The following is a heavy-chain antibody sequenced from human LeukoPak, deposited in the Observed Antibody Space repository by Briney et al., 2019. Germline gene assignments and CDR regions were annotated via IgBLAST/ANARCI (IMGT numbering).Heavy chain of an antibody. J-gene: IGHJ5*02. D-gene: IGHD6-6*01. CDR2: IYWDDDK. V-gene: IGHV2-5*02. Sequence: ESGPTLVNPTQTLTLTCTFSGFSLSTSGVGVGWIRQPPGKALEWLALIYWDDDKRYSPSLKSRLTITKDTSKSQVVLTMTNMDPVDTATYYCAHGPSIAARETNWFDPWGQGTLVTVSS. CDR1: GFSLSTSGVG. CDR3: AHGPSIAARETNWFDP.